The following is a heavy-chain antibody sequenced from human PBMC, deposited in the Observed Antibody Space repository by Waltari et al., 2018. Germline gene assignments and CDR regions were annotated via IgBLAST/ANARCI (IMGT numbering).Heavy chain of an antibody. Sequence: QVQLQQWGAGLLKPSETLSLTCSVSGASFSAYYWGWVRHVPGKGLEWIGQIRHPGNTHYNPSLQSRVAISIDTSSNQFSLRVFSVTAADTGLYFCTRGGNYDFWSHTPFVDPWGQGTQVTVSS. J-gene: IGHJ5*02. CDR3: TRGGNYDFWSHTPFVDP. CDR2: IRHPGNT. CDR1: GASFSAYY. V-gene: IGHV4-34*01. D-gene: IGHD3-3*01.